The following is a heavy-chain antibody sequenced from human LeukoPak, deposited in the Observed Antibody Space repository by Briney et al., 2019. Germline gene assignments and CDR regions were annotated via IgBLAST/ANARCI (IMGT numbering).Heavy chain of an antibody. D-gene: IGHD4-11*01. V-gene: IGHV4-30-2*01. Sequence: SETLSLTCTVSGDSISGGNYYWSWLRQPPGKGLEWIGYIYHGGDAYYNPSLKSRVTLSVDRPNNQFSLKLDSVTAADTAVYYCATDYTNYEWNFDLWGRGTLVTVSS. CDR3: ATDYTNYEWNFDL. CDR1: GDSISGGNYY. J-gene: IGHJ2*01. CDR2: IYHGGDA.